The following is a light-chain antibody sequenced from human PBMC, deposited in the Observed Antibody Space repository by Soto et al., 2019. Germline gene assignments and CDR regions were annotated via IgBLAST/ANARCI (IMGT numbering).Light chain of an antibody. Sequence: QSALTQPASVSGSPGQSITISCTGTSSDFGGYNYVSWYQQHPGKAPKLMIYDVSNRPSGVSNRFSGSKSGNTASLTISGLQAEDEVDYYCSSYTSSSTYVVFGGGTKLTVL. J-gene: IGLJ2*01. CDR3: SSYTSSSTYVV. CDR1: SSDFGGYNY. V-gene: IGLV2-14*01. CDR2: DVS.